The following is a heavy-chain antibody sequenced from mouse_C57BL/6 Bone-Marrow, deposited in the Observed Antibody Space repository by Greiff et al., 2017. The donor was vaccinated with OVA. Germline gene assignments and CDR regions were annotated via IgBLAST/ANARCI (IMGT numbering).Heavy chain of an antibody. J-gene: IGHJ2*01. D-gene: IGHD4-1*01. CDR3: ARAGLGRRY. CDR2: IYPRSGNT. V-gene: IGHV1-81*01. CDR1: GYTFTSYG. Sequence: VMLVESGAELARPGASVKLSCKASGYTFTSYGISWVKQRTGQGLEWIGEIYPRSGNTYYNEKFKGKATLTADKSSSTAYMELRSLTSEDSAVYFCARAGLGRRYWGQGTTLTVSS.